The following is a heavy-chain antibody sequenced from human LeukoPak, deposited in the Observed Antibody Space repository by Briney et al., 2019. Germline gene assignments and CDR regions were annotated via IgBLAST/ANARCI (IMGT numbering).Heavy chain of an antibody. J-gene: IGHJ4*02. D-gene: IGHD4-17*01. Sequence: PGGSLRLSCAASGFTFSGSAVHWVRQASGKGLEWVGRIRSKANSYATAYAASVKGRFTVSRDDSKNMAYLQMNSLRAEDTAVYYCARCSGEPSIFDYWGQGNLVTVSS. CDR2: IRSKANSYAT. V-gene: IGHV3-73*01. CDR3: ARCSGEPSIFDY. CDR1: GFTFSGSA.